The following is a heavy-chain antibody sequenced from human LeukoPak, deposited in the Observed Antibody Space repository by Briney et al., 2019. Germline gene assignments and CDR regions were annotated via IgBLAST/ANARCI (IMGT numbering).Heavy chain of an antibody. CDR3: ARLTTVTKYDYYYSYMDV. CDR1: RGSVNTYY. V-gene: IGHV4-59*08. Sequence: SETLSLTCTVSRGSVNTYYWSWIRQPAGKGLEWIGHIYYNGSTNYKPSLKSRVTMSVDTSRNHFSPKLTSVTAADTAVYYCARLTTVTKYDYYYSYMDVWGVGTTVTVSS. D-gene: IGHD4-17*01. J-gene: IGHJ6*03. CDR2: IYYNGST.